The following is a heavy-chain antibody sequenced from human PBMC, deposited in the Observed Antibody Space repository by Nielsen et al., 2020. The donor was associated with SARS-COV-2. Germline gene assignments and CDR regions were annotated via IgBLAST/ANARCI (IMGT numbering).Heavy chain of an antibody. V-gene: IGHV3-48*01. J-gene: IGHJ6*02. Sequence: GGSLRLSCVASGFSFNTYSMNWVRQAPGKGLEWVSYISGGSATIYYADSVKGRSTISRDNVKNSLYLQLSSLSAEDTAVHYCARSPFHRSSWYGMDVWGQGTTVTVSS. CDR1: GFSFNTYS. D-gene: IGHD6-13*01. CDR2: ISGGSATI. CDR3: ARSPFHRSSWYGMDV.